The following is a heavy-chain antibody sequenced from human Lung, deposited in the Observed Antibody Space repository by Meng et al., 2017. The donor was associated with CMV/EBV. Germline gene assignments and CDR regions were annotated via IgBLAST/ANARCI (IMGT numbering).Heavy chain of an antibody. Sequence: SCAASGFTFSSYAMSWVRQAPGKGLEWVSAISGSGGSTYYADSVKGWFTISRDNSKNTLYLQMNSLRAEDTAVYYCARQLGLFDYWGKGTLVTVYS. D-gene: IGHD6-6*01. V-gene: IGHV3-23*01. CDR2: ISGSGGST. J-gene: IGHJ4*02. CDR1: GFTFSSYA. CDR3: ARQLGLFDY.